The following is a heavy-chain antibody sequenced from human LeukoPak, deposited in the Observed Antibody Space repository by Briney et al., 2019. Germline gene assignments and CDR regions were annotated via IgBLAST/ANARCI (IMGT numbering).Heavy chain of an antibody. V-gene: IGHV1-8*01. CDR1: GYTFTSYD. J-gene: IGHJ4*02. Sequence: GASVKVSCKASGYTFTSYDINWVRQATGQGLEWMGWMNPNSGNTGYAQKFQGRVSMTRNTSVSTGYVELSSLRSEDTAVYYCARGAPDSSGYYRHFDYWGQGTLVTVSS. CDR2: MNPNSGNT. CDR3: ARGAPDSSGYYRHFDY. D-gene: IGHD3-22*01.